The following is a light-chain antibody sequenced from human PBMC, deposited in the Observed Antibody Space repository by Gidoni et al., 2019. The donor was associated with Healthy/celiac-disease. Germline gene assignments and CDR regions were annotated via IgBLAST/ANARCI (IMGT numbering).Light chain of an antibody. J-gene: IGKJ4*01. V-gene: IGKV1-5*01. CDR3: QQYNSYLT. CDR1: QSISSW. CDR2: DAS. Sequence: DIQMTQSPSTLSASVGDRVTITCRASQSISSWLAWYQQKPGKAPKLLIYDASSLESGVPSRFSGSGSGTEFTLTISSLQPDDFATYYCQQYNSYLTFXGGTKVEIK.